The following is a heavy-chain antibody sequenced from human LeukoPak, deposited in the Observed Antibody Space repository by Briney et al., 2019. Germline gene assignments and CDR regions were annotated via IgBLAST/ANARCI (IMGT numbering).Heavy chain of an antibody. V-gene: IGHV4-39*01. D-gene: IGHD3-22*01. Sequence: PSETLSLTCTVSGGSISSSSYYWGWIRQPPGKGLEWIGSIYYSGSTYYSPSLKSRVTISVDTSKNQFSLKLSSVTAADTAVYYCARTQDYYDSSGYYHAGIDYWGQGTLVTVSS. CDR3: ARTQDYYDSSGYYHAGIDY. J-gene: IGHJ4*02. CDR2: IYYSGST. CDR1: GGSISSSSYY.